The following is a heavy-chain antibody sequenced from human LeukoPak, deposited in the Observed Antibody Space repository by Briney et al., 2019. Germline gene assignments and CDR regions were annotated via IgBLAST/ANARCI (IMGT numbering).Heavy chain of an antibody. CDR2: ISSSSSYI. CDR3: ARDGHSGYDSAYFDY. J-gene: IGHJ4*02. CDR1: GFTFSSYS. V-gene: IGHV3-21*01. Sequence: GRSLRLSCAASGFTFSSYSMNWVRQAPGKGLEWVSSISSSSSYIYYADSVKGRFTISRDNAKNSLYLQMNSLRAEDTAVYYCARDGHSGYDSAYFDYWGQGTLVTVSS. D-gene: IGHD5-12*01.